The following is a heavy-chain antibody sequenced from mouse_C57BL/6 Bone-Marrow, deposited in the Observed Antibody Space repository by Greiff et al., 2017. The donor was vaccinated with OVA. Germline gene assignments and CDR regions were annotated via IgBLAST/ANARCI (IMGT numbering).Heavy chain of an antibody. CDR2: IRYDGSN. D-gene: IGHD1-1*01. J-gene: IGHJ3*01. CDR1: GYSITSGYY. V-gene: IGHV3-6*01. Sequence: EVQLVESGPGLVKPSQSLSLTCSVTGYSITSGYYWNWIRQSPGNKLEWMGYIRYDGSNNYNPSLKNRISITRDTSKNQFFLKLNSVTTEDTATYYCAKDYYGSSFFAYWGQGTLVTVSA. CDR3: AKDYYGSSFFAY.